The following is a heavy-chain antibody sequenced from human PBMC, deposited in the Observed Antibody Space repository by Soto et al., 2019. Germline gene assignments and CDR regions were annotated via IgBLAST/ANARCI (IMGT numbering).Heavy chain of an antibody. CDR3: ARDTYDNHDF. J-gene: IGHJ5*01. D-gene: IGHD3-22*01. Sequence: GESLKISCKGSGYDFSGYWIGWVRQRPGMGLEWMGIVYPGDSETAYTPSFQGQVTISVDKSINTAYLQWSNLRASDTATYYCARDTYDNHDFWGHGTQVTVSS. CDR2: VYPGDSET. V-gene: IGHV5-51*01. CDR1: GYDFSGYW.